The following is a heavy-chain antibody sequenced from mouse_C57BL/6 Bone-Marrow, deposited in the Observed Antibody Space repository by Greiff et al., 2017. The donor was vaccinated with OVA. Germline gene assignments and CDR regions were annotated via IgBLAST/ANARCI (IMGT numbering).Heavy chain of an antibody. V-gene: IGHV5-17*01. J-gene: IGHJ1*03. CDR3: AREGLTGPYWYFDV. D-gene: IGHD4-1*01. Sequence: EVQLVESGGGLVKPGGSLKLSCAASGFTFRDYGIHWVRQAPEKGLEWVAYISSGSSTLYYADTVKGRFTISRDNAKNTLFLQMTSLRSEDTAMYYCAREGLTGPYWYFDVWGTGTTVTVSS. CDR2: ISSGSSTL. CDR1: GFTFRDYG.